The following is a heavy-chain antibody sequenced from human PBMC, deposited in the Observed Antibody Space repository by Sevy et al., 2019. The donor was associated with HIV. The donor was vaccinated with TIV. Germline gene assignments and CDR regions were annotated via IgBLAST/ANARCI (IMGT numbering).Heavy chain of an antibody. V-gene: IGHV1-8*01. CDR3: ARGYYHDGNGDDAFDI. J-gene: IGHJ3*02. D-gene: IGHD3-22*01. CDR1: GYTFTSYD. CDR2: MNPNSGGR. Sequence: ASVKVSCKASGYTFTSYDINWVRQATGQGLEWMGWMNPNSGGRGYAQKFQGRVTMTRDTSISTAYMELSSLRSEDTAVYYCARGYYHDGNGDDAFDIWGQGTMVTVSS.